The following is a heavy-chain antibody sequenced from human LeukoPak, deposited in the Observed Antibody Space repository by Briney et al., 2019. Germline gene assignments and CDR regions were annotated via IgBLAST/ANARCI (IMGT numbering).Heavy chain of an antibody. CDR1: GFTFRNYG. V-gene: IGHV3-30*02. CDR2: IWYDGSNK. Sequence: GGSLRLSCAASGFTFRNYGMHWVRQAPGKGLEWVALIWYDGSNKYYTDSVKGRFTISRDNSKNMLYLQMNSLRTEDTAVYYCATLRSDSSGWYYFDYWGQGTLVTVSS. J-gene: IGHJ4*02. D-gene: IGHD6-19*01. CDR3: ATLRSDSSGWYYFDY.